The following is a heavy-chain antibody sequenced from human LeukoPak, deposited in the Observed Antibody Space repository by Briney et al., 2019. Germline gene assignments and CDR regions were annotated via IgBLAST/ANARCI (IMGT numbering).Heavy chain of an antibody. Sequence: GGSLRLSCAASGFTFSSYAMSWVRQAPGKGLEWVSAISGSGGSTYYADSVKGRFTISRDNSKNTLYLQMNSLRAEDTAVYYCAKYDIVVVVAATGWFDPWGQGTLVTVSS. V-gene: IGHV3-23*01. D-gene: IGHD2-15*01. J-gene: IGHJ5*02. CDR3: AKYDIVVVVAATGWFDP. CDR2: ISGSGGST. CDR1: GFTFSSYA.